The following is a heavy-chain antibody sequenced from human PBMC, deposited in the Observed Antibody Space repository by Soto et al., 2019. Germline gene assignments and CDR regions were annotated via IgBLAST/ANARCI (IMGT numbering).Heavy chain of an antibody. V-gene: IGHV4-34*01. CDR2: INHSGST. CDR1: GGSLSGYY. D-gene: IGHD3-22*01. Sequence: TLSLTCAVYGGSLSGYYWSWIRQPPGKGLEWIGEINHSGSTNYNPSLKSRVTISVDTSKNKFSLKLSSVTAADTAVYYCARPRSYYYDSSGYYHAEYFQHWGQGTLVTVSS. J-gene: IGHJ1*01. CDR3: ARPRSYYYDSSGYYHAEYFQH.